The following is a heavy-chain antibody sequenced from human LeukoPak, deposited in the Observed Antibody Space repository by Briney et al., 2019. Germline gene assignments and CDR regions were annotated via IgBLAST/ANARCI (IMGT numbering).Heavy chain of an antibody. CDR1: GFTFSSYS. CDR2: IFSDDTT. J-gene: IGHJ4*02. D-gene: IGHD6-13*01. V-gene: IGHV3-53*01. CDR3: ARGYGSSWYGVDY. Sequence: GGSLRLSCAASGFTFSSYSMNWVRQAPGKGLEWISLIFSDDTTNYADSVKGRFTISRDNSKNTLYLQMNSPRAEDTAMYYCARGYGSSWYGVDYWGQGTLVTVSS.